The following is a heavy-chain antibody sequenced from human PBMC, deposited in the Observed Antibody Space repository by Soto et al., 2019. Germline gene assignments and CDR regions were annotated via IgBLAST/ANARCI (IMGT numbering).Heavy chain of an antibody. V-gene: IGHV2-70*01. CDR3: ARILEDSSSWSGPTPCYYYGMDV. J-gene: IGHJ6*02. D-gene: IGHD6-13*01. CDR2: IDWDGDK. Sequence: SGPTLVNPTQTLTLTCTFSGFSLSTSGMCVSWIRQPPGKALEWLALIDWDGDKYYSTSLKTRLTISKDTSKNQVVLTMTNMDPVDTATYYCARILEDSSSWSGPTPCYYYGMDVWGQGTTVTVSS. CDR1: GFSLSTSGMC.